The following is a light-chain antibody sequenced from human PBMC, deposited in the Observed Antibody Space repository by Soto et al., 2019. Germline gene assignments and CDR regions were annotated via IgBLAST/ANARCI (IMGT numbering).Light chain of an antibody. CDR2: DNN. CDR1: SSNIGAGYD. CDR3: QSYDTRLSGYV. V-gene: IGLV1-40*01. Sequence: QDVLTQSPSVSGAPGQRVALSCTWSSSNIGAGYDVHWYQQLPGAAPKLLIYDNNNRPSGVPDRFSGSKSGASASLAITGLQAEDEADYYCQSYDTRLSGYVFGTGTKVTVL. J-gene: IGLJ1*01.